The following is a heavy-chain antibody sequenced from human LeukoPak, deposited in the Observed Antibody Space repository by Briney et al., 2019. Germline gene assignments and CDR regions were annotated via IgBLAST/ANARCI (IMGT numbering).Heavy chain of an antibody. J-gene: IGHJ5*02. CDR2: IYYSGST. CDR1: GGSISSGGYY. Sequence: SQTLSLTCTVSGGSISSGGYYWSWIRQPPGKGLEWIGYIYYSGSTNYNPSLKSRVTISVDTSKNQFSLKLSTVTAADTAVYYCARATQGYNWFDPWGQGTLVSVSS. CDR3: ARATQGYNWFDP. V-gene: IGHV4-61*08.